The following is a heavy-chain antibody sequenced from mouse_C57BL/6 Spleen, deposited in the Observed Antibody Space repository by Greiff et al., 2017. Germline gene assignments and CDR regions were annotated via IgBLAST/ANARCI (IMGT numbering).Heavy chain of an antibody. J-gene: IGHJ2*01. CDR2: IYPGDGDT. D-gene: IGHD4-1*01. V-gene: IGHV1-80*01. CDR1: GYAFSSYW. CDR3: ARWGGTRGYLDY. Sequence: QVQLQQSGAELVKPGASVKISCKASGYAFSSYWMNWVKQRPGKGLEWIGQIYPGDGDTNYNGKFKGKATLTADKSSSTAYMQLSSLTSEDSAVYFCARWGGTRGYLDYGGQGTTLTVSS.